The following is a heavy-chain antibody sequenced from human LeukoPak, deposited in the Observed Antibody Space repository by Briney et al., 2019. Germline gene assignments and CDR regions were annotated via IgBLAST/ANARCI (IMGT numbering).Heavy chain of an antibody. CDR1: GGTFSSYA. D-gene: IGHD6-13*01. CDR2: IIPILGIA. V-gene: IGHV1-69*04. Sequence: SVKVTCKASGGTFSSYAISWVRQAPGQGLEWMGRIIPILGIANYAQKFQGRVTITADKSTSTAYMELSSLRSEDTAVYYCARPIAAAGRYYYGMDVWGQGTTVTVSS. CDR3: ARPIAAAGRYYYGMDV. J-gene: IGHJ6*02.